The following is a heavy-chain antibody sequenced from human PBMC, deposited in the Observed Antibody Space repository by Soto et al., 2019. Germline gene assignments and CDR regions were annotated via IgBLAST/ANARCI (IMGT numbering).Heavy chain of an antibody. Sequence: PGGSLRLSCAASGFICSSYDMSWVRQAPGKGLEWVSTILVDGRTFYVDSVKGRFTISRDSSQNTVYLQMNSLTAGDTALYYWAKATATGGGAFDLCGQGTMVTVSS. J-gene: IGHJ3*01. V-gene: IGHV3-23*01. CDR1: GFICSSYD. D-gene: IGHD2-8*02. CDR3: AKATATGGGAFDL. CDR2: ILVDGRT.